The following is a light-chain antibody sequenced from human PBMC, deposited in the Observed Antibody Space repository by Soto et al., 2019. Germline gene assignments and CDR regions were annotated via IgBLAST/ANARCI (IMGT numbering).Light chain of an antibody. CDR1: QSVSNY. CDR3: QHRGHWPT. Sequence: EIVLTQSPATLSLSPGARATLSCRARQSVSNYLGWYQQKYGQAPRLLIYDVFKRASGIPARFSGSGSGTDFTLTISSLEHEDFAVYYCQHRGHWPTFGEGTKVEIK. CDR2: DVF. J-gene: IGKJ4*01. V-gene: IGKV3-11*01.